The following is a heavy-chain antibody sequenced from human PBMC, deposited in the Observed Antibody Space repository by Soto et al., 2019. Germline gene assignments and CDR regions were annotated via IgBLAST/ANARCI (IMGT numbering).Heavy chain of an antibody. Sequence: QLQLQESGPGLVKPSETLSLTCTVSGGSISSSSYYWGWIRQPPGKGLEWIGSIYYSGSTYYNPSLKSRVTISVDTSKNQFSLKLSSVTAADTAVYYCARRPMGLLYWYFDLWGRGTLVTVSS. CDR3: ARRPMGLLYWYFDL. J-gene: IGHJ2*01. V-gene: IGHV4-39*01. CDR2: IYYSGST. CDR1: GGSISSSSYY. D-gene: IGHD3-22*01.